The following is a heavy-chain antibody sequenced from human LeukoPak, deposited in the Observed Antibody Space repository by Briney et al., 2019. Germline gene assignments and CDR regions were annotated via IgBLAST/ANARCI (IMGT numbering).Heavy chain of an antibody. D-gene: IGHD5-12*01. J-gene: IGHJ4*02. CDR3: ARDGGLRYYFDY. CDR1: GFTFSDHY. V-gene: IGHV3-11*04. CDR2: ISSSGSTI. Sequence: TGGSLRLSCAASGFTFSDHYMDWVRQAPGKGLEWVSYISSSGSTIYYADSVKGRFTISRDNAKNSLYLQMNSLRAEDTAVYYCARDGGLRYYFDYWGQGTLVTVSS.